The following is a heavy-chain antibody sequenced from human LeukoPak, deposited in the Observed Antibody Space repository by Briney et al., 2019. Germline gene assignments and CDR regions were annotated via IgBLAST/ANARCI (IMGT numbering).Heavy chain of an antibody. CDR1: GGSISSYY. V-gene: IGHV4-59*12. D-gene: IGHD4-17*01. CDR2: ISDIGSI. Sequence: PSETLSLTCTVSGGSISSYYWSWIRQPPGKGLEWIAYISDIGSINYNPSLKSRVTISLDTSKNQFALQLNSVTPEDTAVYYCARGSNDYRDYSFDYWGQGTLVTVSS. CDR3: ARGSNDYRDYSFDY. J-gene: IGHJ4*02.